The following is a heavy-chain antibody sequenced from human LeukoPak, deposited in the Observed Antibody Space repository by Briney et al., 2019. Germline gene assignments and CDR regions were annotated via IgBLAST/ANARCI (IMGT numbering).Heavy chain of an antibody. CDR3: ARGRRLKPGNWFDP. Sequence: SETLSLTCAVYGGSFSGYYWSWLRQPPGKGLEWIGKINYSGSTNYSPSLKSRVTISVDTSKNQFSLKLTSVTAADTAVYYCARGRRLKPGNWFDPWGQGTLVTVSS. J-gene: IGHJ5*02. D-gene: IGHD3-3*01. CDR2: INYSGST. V-gene: IGHV4-34*01. CDR1: GGSFSGYY.